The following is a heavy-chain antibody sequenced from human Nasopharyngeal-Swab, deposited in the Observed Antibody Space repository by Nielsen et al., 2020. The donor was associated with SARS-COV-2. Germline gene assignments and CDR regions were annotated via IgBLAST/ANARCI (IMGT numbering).Heavy chain of an antibody. V-gene: IGHV5-51*01. J-gene: IGHJ6*02. CDR3: ARAVAGTYYYYGMDV. Sequence: VRQMPGKGLEWMGIIYPGDSDTSYSPSFQGQVTISADKSISTAYLQWSSLKASDTAMYYCARAVAGTYYYYGMDVWGQGTTVTVSS. D-gene: IGHD6-19*01. CDR2: IYPGDSDT.